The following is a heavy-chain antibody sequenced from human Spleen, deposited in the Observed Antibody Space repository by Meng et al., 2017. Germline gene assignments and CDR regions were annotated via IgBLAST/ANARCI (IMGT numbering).Heavy chain of an antibody. CDR3: ARETGYSSVVRFDP. CDR1: GYTFTGYY. Sequence: QVQLVQSWGGVKKPGASVKFSCKASGYTFTGYYMHWVRQAPGQGLEWMGRINPNSGGTNYAQKFQGRVTMTRDTSISTAYMELSRLRSDDTAVYYCARETGYSSVVRFDPWGQGTLVTVSS. V-gene: IGHV1-2*06. J-gene: IGHJ5*02. CDR2: INPNSGGT. D-gene: IGHD6-19*01.